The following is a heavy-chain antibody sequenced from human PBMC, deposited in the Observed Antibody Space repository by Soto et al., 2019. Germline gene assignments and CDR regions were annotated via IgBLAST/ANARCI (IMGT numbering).Heavy chain of an antibody. D-gene: IGHD2-2*01. Sequence: SETLSLTCTVSGGSISSSSYYWGWIRQPPGKGLEWIGSIYHSGSTYYNPSLKSRVTISVDRPKSQFSLKLSSVTAADTAVYYCARVPDRWGQGTLVTVSS. V-gene: IGHV4-39*07. CDR3: ARVPDR. J-gene: IGHJ5*02. CDR1: GGSISSSSYY. CDR2: IYHSGST.